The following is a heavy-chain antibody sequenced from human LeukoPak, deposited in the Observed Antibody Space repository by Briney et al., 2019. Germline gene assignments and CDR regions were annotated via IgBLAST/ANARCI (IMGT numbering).Heavy chain of an antibody. V-gene: IGHV1-18*01. CDR2: GSAYNGNT. CDR1: GYTFTIYG. CDR3: ARDGATYGSGSYYKV. J-gene: IGHJ4*02. Sequence: ASVNLSCNASGYTFTIYGISWVRHAPGQGLEWKGWGSAYNGNTNYAQKLQGRVTMTTDTSTSTPYVELRSLSSDDTAVYYCARDGATYGSGSYYKVWGQGTLVTVSS. D-gene: IGHD3-10*01.